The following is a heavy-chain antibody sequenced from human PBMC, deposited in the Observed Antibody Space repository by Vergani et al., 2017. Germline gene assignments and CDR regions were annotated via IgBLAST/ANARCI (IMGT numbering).Heavy chain of an antibody. D-gene: IGHD3-10*01. Sequence: QVQLQESGPGLVKPSQTLSLTCTVSGGSISSYYWSWIRQPPGKGLEWIGYIYYSGSTNYNPSLKSRVTISVDTSKNQFSLKLSSVTAADTAVYYCARVSGRGNWFDPWGQGTLVTVSS. J-gene: IGHJ5*02. CDR3: ARVSGRGNWFDP. CDR2: IYYSGST. CDR1: GGSISSYY. V-gene: IGHV4-59*01.